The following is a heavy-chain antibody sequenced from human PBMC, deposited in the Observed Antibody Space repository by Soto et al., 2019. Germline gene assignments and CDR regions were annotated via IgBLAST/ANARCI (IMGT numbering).Heavy chain of an antibody. J-gene: IGHJ5*02. D-gene: IGHD3-10*01. V-gene: IGHV4-61*01. Sequence: SETLSLTCTVSGGSVSSGSYYWSWIRQPPGKGLEWIGYIYYSGSTNYNPSLKSRVTISVDTSKNQFSLRLSSVTAADTAVYYCARDIYGSGANWFDPWGQGTLVTVSS. CDR3: ARDIYGSGANWFDP. CDR1: GGSVSSGSYY. CDR2: IYYSGST.